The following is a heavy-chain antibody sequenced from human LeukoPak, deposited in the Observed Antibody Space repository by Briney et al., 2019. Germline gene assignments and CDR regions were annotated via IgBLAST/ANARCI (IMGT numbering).Heavy chain of an antibody. D-gene: IGHD5-12*01. CDR3: TRGYVGIDY. CDR1: GFTFSSYW. Sequence: GGSLRLSCAASGFTFSSYWMHWVRQTPEKGLVWVSRIDSDGSSTIYADSVKGRFTISRDNAKNTLFLQMNSLRAEDTAVYYCTRGYVGIDYWGQGTLVAVSS. V-gene: IGHV3-74*01. CDR2: IDSDGSST. J-gene: IGHJ4*02.